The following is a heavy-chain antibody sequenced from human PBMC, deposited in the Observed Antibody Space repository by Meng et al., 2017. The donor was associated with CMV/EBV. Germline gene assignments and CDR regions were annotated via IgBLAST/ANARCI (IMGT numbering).Heavy chain of an antibody. CDR3: ARDYSGIAARPGFDP. D-gene: IGHD6-6*01. CDR2: IIRICGTA. Sequence: VLLVQSGAELKERGSSMKVSCKASGATFSSYAISCVRQAPGEGLEWRGGIIRICGTANYAQKFQARVTITADESTSTAYMELSSLRSEDTAVYYCARDYSGIAARPGFDPWGQGTLVTVSS. CDR1: GATFSSYA. V-gene: IGHV1-69*12. J-gene: IGHJ5*02.